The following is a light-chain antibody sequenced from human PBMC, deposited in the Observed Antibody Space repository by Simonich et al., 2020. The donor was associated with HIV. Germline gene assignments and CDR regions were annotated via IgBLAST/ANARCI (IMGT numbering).Light chain of an antibody. CDR2: ADN. CDR1: SGSIASNY. Sequence: NFMLTQPHSVSESPGKTVTISCTRSSGSIASNYVQWYQQRPGSSPTTVIYADNQRPSGFPDRFSCSIDSSSNSASLTISGLKTEDEANYYCQSYDSSNQVFGGGTQLTVL. J-gene: IGLJ7*01. V-gene: IGLV6-57*01. CDR3: QSYDSSNQV.